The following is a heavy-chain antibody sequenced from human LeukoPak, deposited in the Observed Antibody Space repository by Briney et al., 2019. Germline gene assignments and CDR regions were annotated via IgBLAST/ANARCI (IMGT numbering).Heavy chain of an antibody. Sequence: GGSLRLSCAASGFPFTSYWMSWVRQAPGKGLEWVANIKQDGSEKYYLDSVKGRFTISRDNAKNSLYLQMNSLRAEDTAVYYCARDSSDSYDEIDYWGQGTLVTVSS. V-gene: IGHV3-7*01. J-gene: IGHJ4*02. D-gene: IGHD6-19*01. CDR1: GFPFTSYW. CDR3: ARDSSDSYDEIDY. CDR2: IKQDGSEK.